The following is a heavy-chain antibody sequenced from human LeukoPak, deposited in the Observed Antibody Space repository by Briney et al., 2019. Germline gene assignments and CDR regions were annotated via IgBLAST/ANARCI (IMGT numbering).Heavy chain of an antibody. V-gene: IGHV1-2*02. Sequence: GASVKVSCKASGYTFTGYYMHWVRQAPGQGLEWMGWINPNSGGTNYAQKFQGRVTMTRDTSISTAYMELSRLRSDDTAVYYCARDRYSGYDIADYWGQGTLATVSS. CDR2: INPNSGGT. J-gene: IGHJ4*02. CDR3: ARDRYSGYDIADY. CDR1: GYTFTGYY. D-gene: IGHD5-12*01.